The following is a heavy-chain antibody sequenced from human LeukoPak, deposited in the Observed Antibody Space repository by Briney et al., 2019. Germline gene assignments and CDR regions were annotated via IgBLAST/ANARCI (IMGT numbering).Heavy chain of an antibody. CDR3: ARVVGEEGYFDY. V-gene: IGHV3-53*01. D-gene: IGHD2-15*01. CDR2: IYSGGST. J-gene: IGHJ4*02. CDR1: GFTFSSYA. Sequence: GGSLRLSCAASGFTFSSYAMSWVRQAPGKGLEWVSVIYSGGSTYYADSVKGRFTISRDNSKNTLYLQMNSLRAEDTAVYYCARVVGEEGYFDYWGQGTLVTVSS.